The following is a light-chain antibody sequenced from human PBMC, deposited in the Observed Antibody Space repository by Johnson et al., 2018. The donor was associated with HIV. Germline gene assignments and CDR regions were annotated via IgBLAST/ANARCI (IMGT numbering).Light chain of an antibody. J-gene: IGLJ1*01. CDR1: SSNIGNNY. Sequence: QLVLTQPPSVSAAPGQKVTISCSGSSSNIGNNYVSWYQQLPGTAPKLLIYENNKRPSGIPDRFSGSKSGTSATLGISGLQMGDEADYYCGTWDGSLSGYVFGTGTKVTVL. V-gene: IGLV1-51*02. CDR2: ENN. CDR3: GTWDGSLSGYV.